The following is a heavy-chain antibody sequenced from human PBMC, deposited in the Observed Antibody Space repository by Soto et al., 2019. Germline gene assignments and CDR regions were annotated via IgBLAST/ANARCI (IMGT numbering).Heavy chain of an antibody. J-gene: IGHJ6*04. D-gene: IGHD2-15*01. CDR1: GFSVSTNY. CDR3: XXXXXXXXGGSCYGVPMDV. V-gene: IGHV3-66*01. Sequence: EVQLVESGGGLVQPGGSLRLSCAASGFSVSTNYMSWVRQAPGKGLEWLSLIQSGGSTYYADSVKGRFTISRDNSENTLXXXXXXXXXXXXXXXXXXXXXXXXXGGSCYGVPMDVWGKGTTVTVSA. CDR2: IQSGGST.